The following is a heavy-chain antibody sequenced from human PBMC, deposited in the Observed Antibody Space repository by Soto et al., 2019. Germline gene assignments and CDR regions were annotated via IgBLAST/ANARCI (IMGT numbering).Heavy chain of an antibody. D-gene: IGHD3-10*01. CDR1: GGSFSGYY. J-gene: IGHJ4*02. CDR3: ARARSLYYYGSGSYKGGSDFDY. V-gene: IGHV4-34*01. Sequence: SETLSLTCAVYGGSFSGYYWSWIRQPPGKGLEWIGEINHSGSTNYNPSLKSRVTISVDTSKNQFSLKLSSVTAADTAVYYCARARSLYYYGSGSYKGGSDFDYWGQGTLVTVSS. CDR2: INHSGST.